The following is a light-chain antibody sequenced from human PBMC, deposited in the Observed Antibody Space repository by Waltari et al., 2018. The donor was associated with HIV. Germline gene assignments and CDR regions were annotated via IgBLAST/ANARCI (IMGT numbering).Light chain of an antibody. J-gene: IGLJ2*01. CDR2: DVI. V-gene: IGLV2-11*01. CDR3: CSYAGSDTWL. CDR1: STTIGAYKF. Sequence: QSALTPPRSVSGSLGQSVTIPCTGTSTTIGAYKFVSWYHHHPGKALKVIIFDVINRPSGVPDRFSGSRAGNTASLTISGLQAEDEAAYYCCSYAGSDTWLFGGGTDLTVL.